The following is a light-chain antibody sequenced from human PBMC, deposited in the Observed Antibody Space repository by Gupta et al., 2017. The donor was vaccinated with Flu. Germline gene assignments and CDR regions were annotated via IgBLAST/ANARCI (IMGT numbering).Light chain of an antibody. V-gene: IGKV3-20*01. CDR2: AAS. CDR3: QQYGNSVT. CDR1: QSVSRNY. Sequence: EIVLTQSPGTLSLSPGERATLSCRASQSVSRNYLAWYQQRPGQAPRLLIHAASTRATGIPDRFSGNGSGTDFTLTISRLEPEDFAVYYCQQYGNSVTFGGGTKVEIK. J-gene: IGKJ4*01.